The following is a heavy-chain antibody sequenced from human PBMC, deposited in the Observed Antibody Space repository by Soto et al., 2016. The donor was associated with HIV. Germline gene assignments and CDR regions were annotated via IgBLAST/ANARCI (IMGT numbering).Heavy chain of an antibody. D-gene: IGHD5-18*01. CDR3: ARGGTLDTAMALHY. Sequence: QVQLVQSGAEVKKPGSSVKVSCKASGGTFSSYAISWVRQAPGQGLEWMGGIIPILGIANYAQKFQGRVTITADKSTSTAYMELSSLRSEDTAVYYCARGGTLDTAMALHYWGQGNPGSPSPQ. CDR1: GGTFSSYA. CDR2: IIPILGIA. J-gene: IGHJ4*02. V-gene: IGHV1-69*10.